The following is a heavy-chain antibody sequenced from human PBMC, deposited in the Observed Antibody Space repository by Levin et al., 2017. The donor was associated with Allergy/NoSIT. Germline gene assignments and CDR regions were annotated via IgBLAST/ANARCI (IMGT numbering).Heavy chain of an antibody. J-gene: IGHJ4*02. CDR3: ASAPTIFGVVIID. V-gene: IGHV3-11*01. CDR1: GFTFSDYY. D-gene: IGHD3-3*01. CDR2: ISGSGTTI. Sequence: GESLKISCAASGFTFSDYYMSWIRQAPGKGLEWVSYISGSGTTIYYADSVKGRFTISRDNAKNSLYLQMNSLRAEDTAVYYCASAPTIFGVVIIDWGQGTLVTVSS.